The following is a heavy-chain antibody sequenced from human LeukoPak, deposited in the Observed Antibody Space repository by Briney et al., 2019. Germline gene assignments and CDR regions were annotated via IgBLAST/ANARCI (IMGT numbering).Heavy chain of an antibody. D-gene: IGHD2-8*01. J-gene: IGHJ6*02. Sequence: GGSLRLSCAASGFXFSTYDMHWVRQAPGKGLEWVAVISYDGSDKYYADSVKGRFTISRDKSKKTLYLQMNSLGAEDTAVYYCARENQIVLMVYATHYGMDVWGQGTTVTVSS. CDR2: ISYDGSDK. CDR3: ARENQIVLMVYATHYGMDV. V-gene: IGHV3-30*03. CDR1: GFXFSTYD.